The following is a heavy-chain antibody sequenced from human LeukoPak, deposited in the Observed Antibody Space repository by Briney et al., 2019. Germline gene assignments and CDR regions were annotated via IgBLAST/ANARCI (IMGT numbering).Heavy chain of an antibody. CDR2: IYRSGSA. D-gene: IGHD3-22*01. V-gene: IGHV4-38-2*02. Sequence: PSETLSLTCTVSGDSISSYYWSWIRQPPGKGLEWIGSIYRSGSAYYNPSLKSRVTISVDTSKNQFSLRLNSVTAADTAVYYCARGGWHSNGYFYYWGQGSLVTVSS. CDR3: ARGGWHSNGYFYY. CDR1: GDSISSYY. J-gene: IGHJ4*02.